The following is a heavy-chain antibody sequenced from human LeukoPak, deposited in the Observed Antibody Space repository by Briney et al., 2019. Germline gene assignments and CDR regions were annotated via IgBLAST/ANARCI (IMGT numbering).Heavy chain of an antibody. CDR2: IRYDGSNK. D-gene: IGHD3-16*01. V-gene: IGHV3-30*02. Sequence: GGSLRLSCAASGFTFSSYGMHWVRQAPGKGLEWVAFIRYDGSNKYYADSVKGRFTITRDNSKNTLYLQMNSLRADDTAVYYCARGESYYYYYMDVWGKGTTVTVSS. CDR1: GFTFSSYG. CDR3: ARGESYYYYYMDV. J-gene: IGHJ6*03.